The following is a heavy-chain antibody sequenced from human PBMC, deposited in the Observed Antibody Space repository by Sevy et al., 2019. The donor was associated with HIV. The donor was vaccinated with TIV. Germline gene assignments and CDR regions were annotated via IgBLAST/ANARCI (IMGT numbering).Heavy chain of an antibody. D-gene: IGHD3-3*01. CDR2: INWNSGSI. V-gene: IGHV3-9*01. CDR3: AKDVGSYNFWSGYSH. Sequence: GGSLRLSCAASGFTFDDYAMHWVRQAPGKGLEWVSGINWNSGSIGYADSVKGRFTVSRDNDKNSLYLQMNSLRAENTALYYCAKDVGSYNFWSGYSHWGQGTLVTVSS. J-gene: IGHJ4*02. CDR1: GFTFDDYA.